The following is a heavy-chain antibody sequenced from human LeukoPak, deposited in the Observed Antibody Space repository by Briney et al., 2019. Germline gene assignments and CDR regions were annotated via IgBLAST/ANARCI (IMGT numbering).Heavy chain of an antibody. D-gene: IGHD3-22*01. Sequence: ASVKVSCKASGYTFTSYGISWVRQAPGQGLERMGWISAYNGNTNYAQKLQGRVTMTTDTSTSTAYMELRSLRSGDTAVYYCARDSYHDSSGYLMNLEYFQHWGQGTLVTVSS. V-gene: IGHV1-18*01. CDR3: ARDSYHDSSGYLMNLEYFQH. J-gene: IGHJ1*01. CDR1: GYTFTSYG. CDR2: ISAYNGNT.